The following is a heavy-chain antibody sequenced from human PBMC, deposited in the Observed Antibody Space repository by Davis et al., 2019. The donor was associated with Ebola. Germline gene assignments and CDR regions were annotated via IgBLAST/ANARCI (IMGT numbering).Heavy chain of an antibody. V-gene: IGHV4-39*01. CDR2: IYYSGST. Sequence: SETLSLTCTVSGASISSSTYYWGWIRQPPGKGLEWIGSIYYSGSTYYNPSLKSRVTISVQTSKNQFSLRLSSVATADTAVYYCARITWIQLSLRAFDLWGQGTMVIVSS. J-gene: IGHJ3*01. CDR1: GASISSSTYY. D-gene: IGHD5-18*01. CDR3: ARITWIQLSLRAFDL.